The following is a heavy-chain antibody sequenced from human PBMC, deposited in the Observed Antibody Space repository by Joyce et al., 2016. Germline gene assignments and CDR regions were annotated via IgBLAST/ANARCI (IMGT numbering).Heavy chain of an antibody. V-gene: IGHV4-4*02. CDR3: ARGGGYYLDY. J-gene: IGHJ4*02. Sequence: QVQLQELGPGLVEPSGTLSLTCAVSGGSISSENWWSWVRQPPGKGLEWMGEIYHGGLTNYMSSLKSRVTISMDKSKNEFSLTLWSVTAADTAFYYCARGGGYYLDYWGQGIPVTVSS. D-gene: IGHD2-15*01. CDR2: IYHGGLT. CDR1: GGSISSENW.